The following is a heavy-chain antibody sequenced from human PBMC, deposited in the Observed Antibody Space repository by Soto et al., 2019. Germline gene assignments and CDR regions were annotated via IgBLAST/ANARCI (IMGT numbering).Heavy chain of an antibody. CDR1: GYSISSGYY. D-gene: IGHD2-21*01. Sequence: SETLSLTCSVSGYSISSGYYWGWIRQAPGKGLEWIGNIHHSGSTYYNPSLESRVTVSIDTSKNQFSLRLTSVTAADTAIYYCARDTSASDGDYWGQGTLVTVSS. CDR3: ARDTSASDGDY. J-gene: IGHJ4*02. CDR2: IHHSGST. V-gene: IGHV4-38-2*02.